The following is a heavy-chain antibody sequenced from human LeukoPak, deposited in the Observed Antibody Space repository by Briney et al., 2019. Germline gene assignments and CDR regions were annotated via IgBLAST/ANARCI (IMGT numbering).Heavy chain of an antibody. CDR2: IIPIFHIP. CDR1: GGTFSSYS. J-gene: IGHJ5*02. Sequence: GASVTVSFTASGGTFSSYSISWVRQAPGQGLEWMGRIIPIFHIPNYAQKFQGRVTMTADKSTSTAYMELSSLRSEDTAVYYCAREFKESNWNGAHWFDPWGQGTLVTVSS. V-gene: IGHV1-69*04. D-gene: IGHD1-20*01. CDR3: AREFKESNWNGAHWFDP.